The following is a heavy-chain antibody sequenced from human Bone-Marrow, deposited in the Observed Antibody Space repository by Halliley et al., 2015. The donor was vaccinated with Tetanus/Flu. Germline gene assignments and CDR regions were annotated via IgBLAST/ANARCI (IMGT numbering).Heavy chain of an antibody. Sequence: WMGFIYYSGGPNYHPSLKSRVVMSVDTSKIQFFLKLASVAAADTAVYYCAREDSGLSIGFDHWGQGALVTVSS. V-gene: IGHV4-59*01. CDR2: IYYSGGP. CDR3: AREDSGLSIGFDH. J-gene: IGHJ4*02. D-gene: IGHD3-16*01.